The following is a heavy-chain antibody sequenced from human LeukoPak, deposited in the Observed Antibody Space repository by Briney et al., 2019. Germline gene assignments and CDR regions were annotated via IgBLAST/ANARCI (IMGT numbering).Heavy chain of an antibody. V-gene: IGHV6-1*01. CDR3: ARGAGARWNYRPCYYYGMDV. CDR1: GDSVSSNSAA. CDR2: TYYRSKWYN. J-gene: IGHJ6*02. Sequence: SQTLSLTCAISGDSVSSNSAAWNWIRQSPSRGLEWLGRTYYRSKWYNDYAVSVKSRITINPDTSKNQFSLQLNSVTPEDTAVYYCARGAGARWNYRPCYYYGMDVWGQGTTVTVSS. D-gene: IGHD1-7*01.